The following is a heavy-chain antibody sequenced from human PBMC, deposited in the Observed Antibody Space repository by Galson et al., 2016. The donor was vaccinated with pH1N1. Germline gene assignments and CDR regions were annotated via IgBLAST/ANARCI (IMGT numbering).Heavy chain of an antibody. V-gene: IGHV1-24*01. J-gene: IGHJ4*02. D-gene: IGHD3-10*01. CDR1: GYTLSQIS. CDR2: FDPQDGET. CDR3: ATDLYFYGSLRKLYFDY. Sequence: SVKVSCKVSGYTLSQISIHWVRQAPGKGLEWMGGFDPQDGETIYAQKFQGRVSMTEDTATDTAYREMSSLRSDDTAVYYCATDLYFYGSLRKLYFDYWGQGTLVTVSS.